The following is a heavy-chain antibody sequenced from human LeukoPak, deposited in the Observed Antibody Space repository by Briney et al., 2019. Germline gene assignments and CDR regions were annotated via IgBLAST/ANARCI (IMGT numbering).Heavy chain of an antibody. V-gene: IGHV3-66*01. D-gene: IGHD6-13*01. J-gene: IGHJ4*02. CDR3: ARDVSGSSSWSDFDY. CDR2: FYSGGST. CDR1: GFTVSSNY. Sequence: PGGCLRLSCAASGFTVSSNYMSWVRPAPGKGLEWVSVFYSGGSTFYADSVRGRFTISRDNSKNTLYLQMCSLRAEDTAVYYCARDVSGSSSWSDFDYWGQGTLVTVSS.